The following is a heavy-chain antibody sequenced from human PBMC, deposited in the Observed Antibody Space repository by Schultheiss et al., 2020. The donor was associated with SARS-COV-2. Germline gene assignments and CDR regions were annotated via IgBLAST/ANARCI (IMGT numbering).Heavy chain of an antibody. Sequence: GGSLRLSCAASGFTFSNAWMNWVRQAPGKGLEWVGRIKSKTDGGTTDYAAPVKGRFTISRDDSKSIAYLQMNSLKTEDTAVYYCTREGWGYGRSFDYWGQGTLVTVSS. V-gene: IGHV3-15*07. J-gene: IGHJ4*02. CDR1: GFTFSNAW. CDR3: TREGWGYGRSFDY. CDR2: IKSKTDGGTT. D-gene: IGHD3-10*01.